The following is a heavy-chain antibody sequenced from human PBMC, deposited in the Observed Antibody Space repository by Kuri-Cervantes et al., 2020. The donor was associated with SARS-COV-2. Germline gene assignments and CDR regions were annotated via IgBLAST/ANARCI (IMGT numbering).Heavy chain of an antibody. CDR2: ISYDGSNK. CDR1: GFTFSSYA. Sequence: GESLKISCAASGFTFSSYAMHWVRQAPGKGLEWVAVISYDGSNKYYADSVKGRFTISRDNPKNTLYLQMNSLRAEDTAVYYCARDLSWAAAGSLDYWGQGTLVTVSS. CDR3: ARDLSWAAAGSLDY. V-gene: IGHV3-30-3*01. J-gene: IGHJ4*02. D-gene: IGHD6-13*01.